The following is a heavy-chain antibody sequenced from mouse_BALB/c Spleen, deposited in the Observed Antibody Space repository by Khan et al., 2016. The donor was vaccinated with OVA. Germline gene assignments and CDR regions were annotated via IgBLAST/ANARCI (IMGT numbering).Heavy chain of an antibody. CDR2: IYPGDGNT. CDR3: ARSGYDFFAY. J-gene: IGHJ3*01. CDR1: GYAFSNYW. D-gene: IGHD2-14*01. V-gene: IGHV1-80*01. Sequence: QVQLKESGAELVRPAHSMKISCKASGYAFSNYWMYWVRQGPGQGLEWIGQIYPGDGNTNYNGKFKDKVTLTADKSSSTAYLQFSSLTSEDSAVDCCARSGYDFFAYWGQGTLVTVSA.